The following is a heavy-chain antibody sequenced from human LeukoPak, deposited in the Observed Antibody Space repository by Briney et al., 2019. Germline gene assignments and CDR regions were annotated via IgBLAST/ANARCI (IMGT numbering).Heavy chain of an antibody. CDR3: ARDYASDY. J-gene: IGHJ4*02. CDR1: GATFSSDE. D-gene: IGHD3-10*01. CDR2: ISRSGDTI. Sequence: GGSLRLSCAGSGATFSSDEMNWVRQAPGKGLEWISYISRSGDTIYFADSVKGRFTISRDNAKNSLYLQMSSLRAEDTAVCYCARDYASDYWGQGTLVTVSS. V-gene: IGHV3-48*03.